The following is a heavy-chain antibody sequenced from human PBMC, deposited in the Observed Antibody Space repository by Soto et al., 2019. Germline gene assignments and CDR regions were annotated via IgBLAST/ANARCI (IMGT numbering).Heavy chain of an antibody. CDR3: GRCRTDSYAMDV. Sequence: GASVKVSCKASGYSFTSYGIAWVRQVPRQGPEWMGWISPYNGRTNYAQSVKGRVVMTADTSTNTVYLELRSLRSDDSAIYYCGRCRTDSYAMDVWGQGTTVTVSS. J-gene: IGHJ6*02. V-gene: IGHV1-18*01. D-gene: IGHD5-18*01. CDR1: GYSFTSYG. CDR2: ISPYNGRT.